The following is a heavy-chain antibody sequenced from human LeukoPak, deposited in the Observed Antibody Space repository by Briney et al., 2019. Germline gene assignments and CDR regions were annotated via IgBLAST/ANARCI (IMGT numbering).Heavy chain of an antibody. V-gene: IGHV3-30*04. J-gene: IGHJ4*02. D-gene: IGHD3-22*01. CDR2: ISYDGSNK. CDR1: GFTFSSYA. CDR3: ARASYYYDSSGYY. Sequence: GGSLRLSCAASGFTFSSYAMHWVRRAPGKGLEWVAVISYDGSNKYYADSVKGRFTISRDNSKNTLYLQMNSLRAEDTAVYYCARASYYYDSSGYYWGQGTLVTVSS.